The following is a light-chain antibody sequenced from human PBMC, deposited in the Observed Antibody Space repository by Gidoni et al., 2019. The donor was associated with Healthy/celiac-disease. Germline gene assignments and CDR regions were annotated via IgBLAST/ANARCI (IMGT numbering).Light chain of an antibody. V-gene: IGKV1-33*01. CDR2: DAS. Sequence: DIQMTPSPSSLSASVGDRVTSTCQASQDISNYLNWYQQKPGKAPKLLIYDASNLETGVPSRFSGSGSGTDFTFTISSLQPEDIATYYCQQYDNLPLTFGPGTKVDIK. J-gene: IGKJ3*01. CDR1: QDISNY. CDR3: QQYDNLPLT.